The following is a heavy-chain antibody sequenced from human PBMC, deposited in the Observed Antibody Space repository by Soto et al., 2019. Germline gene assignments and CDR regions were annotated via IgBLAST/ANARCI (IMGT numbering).Heavy chain of an antibody. V-gene: IGHV3-7*01. CDR1: GFTFSRFW. Sequence: EVQLVESGGGLVQPGGSLRLSCGGSGFTFSRFWMSWARQAPGKGLEWVANIKEDGSETYYVDSVKGRFTISRDNAKNSVFLQMNSLRGEDTAVYYCARGRTWFAPWGQGTLVTVSS. CDR3: ARGRTWFAP. CDR2: IKEDGSET. J-gene: IGHJ5*02.